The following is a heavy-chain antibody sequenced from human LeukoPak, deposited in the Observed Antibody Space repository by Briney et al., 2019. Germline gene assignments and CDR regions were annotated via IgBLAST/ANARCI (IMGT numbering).Heavy chain of an antibody. D-gene: IGHD5-18*01. CDR3: ARPAVDTAMT. CDR1: GFTFSSYA. V-gene: IGHV3-30*09. CDR2: ISYDGSNK. J-gene: IGHJ4*02. Sequence: GRSLRLSCAASGFTFSSYAMHWVRQAPGKGLEWVAVISYDGSNKYYADSVKGRFAISRDNSKNTLYLQMNSLRAEDTAVYYCARPAVDTAMTWGQGTLVTVSS.